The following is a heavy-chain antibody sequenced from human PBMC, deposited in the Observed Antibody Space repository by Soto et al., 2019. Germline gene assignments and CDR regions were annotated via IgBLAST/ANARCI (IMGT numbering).Heavy chain of an antibody. J-gene: IGHJ4*02. CDR3: ARGESAWPPSTSVY. Sequence: SAKVSCKASGGTFSSYAISWVRQATGQGLEWMGGIIPIFGTANYAQKFQGRVTITADKSTSTAYMELSSLRSEDTAVYYCARGESAWPPSTSVYWGQGTLVTVSS. V-gene: IGHV1-69*06. D-gene: IGHD2-2*01. CDR1: GGTFSSYA. CDR2: IIPIFGTA.